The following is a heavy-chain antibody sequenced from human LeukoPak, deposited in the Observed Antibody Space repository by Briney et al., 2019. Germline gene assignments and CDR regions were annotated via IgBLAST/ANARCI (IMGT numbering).Heavy chain of an antibody. V-gene: IGHV1-69*04. CDR1: GGTFSSYA. Sequence: GSSVKVSCKASGGTFSSYAISWVRQAPGQGLEWMGRIIPILGIANYAQKFQGRVTITADKSTSTAYMELSSLRSDDTAVYYCARTSAQEDYYYYYMDVWGKGTTVTVSS. CDR2: IIPILGIA. CDR3: ARTSAQEDYYYYYMDV. J-gene: IGHJ6*03.